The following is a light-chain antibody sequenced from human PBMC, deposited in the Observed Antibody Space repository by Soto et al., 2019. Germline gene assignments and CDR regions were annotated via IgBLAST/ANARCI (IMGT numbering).Light chain of an antibody. J-gene: IGKJ2*02. V-gene: IGKV3-15*01. CDR2: GAS. CDR3: QQYNNWPRGT. CDR1: QSVSSN. Sequence: EIVMTQSPATLSVSPGERATLSCRASQSVSSNLAWYQQKPGQAPRLLIHGASTRATGIPARFSGSGSGTEFTLTISSLQSEDFAVDYCQQYNNWPRGTFGQGTKLEIK.